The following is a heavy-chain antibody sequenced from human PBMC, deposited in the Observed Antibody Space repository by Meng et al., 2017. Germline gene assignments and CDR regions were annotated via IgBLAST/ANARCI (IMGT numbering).Heavy chain of an antibody. J-gene: IGHJ4*02. D-gene: IGHD4-17*01. CDR1: GFTFSGSA. CDR3: SRLETTAFDY. Sequence: EVELVESGGGVVPPGGSLKLSCAASGFTFSGSAMHWVRQYSGKGLEWVGRIRSKANNYATAYAASVIGRFTISRDDSKNTAYLQMNSLKTEDTAVYYCSRLETTAFDYWGQGILVTVSS. CDR2: IRSKANNYAT. V-gene: IGHV3-73*02.